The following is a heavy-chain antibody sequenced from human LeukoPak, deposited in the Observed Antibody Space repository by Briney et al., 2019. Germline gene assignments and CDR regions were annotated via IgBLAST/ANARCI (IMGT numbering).Heavy chain of an antibody. J-gene: IGHJ3*02. D-gene: IGHD4-23*01. V-gene: IGHV4-59*01. CDR1: GGSISSYY. CDR3: ARDYDYGGNERAFDI. Sequence: PSETLSLTCTVSGGSISSYYWSWIRQPPGRGLEWIGYIYCSGSTNYNPSLKSRVTISVDTSKNQFSLKLSSVTAADTAVYYCARDYDYGGNERAFDIWGQGTMVTVSS. CDR2: IYCSGST.